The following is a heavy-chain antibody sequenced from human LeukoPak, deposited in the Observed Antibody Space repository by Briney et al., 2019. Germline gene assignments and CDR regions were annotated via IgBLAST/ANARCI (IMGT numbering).Heavy chain of an antibody. Sequence: GGSLRLSCAASGFIFSNSAMNWVRQAPGKGLEWVSSISNDGKYIYYADSVKGRFTISRDNAKSSLYLQMNSLRAEDTAVYYCANHLACGSTSCPPFDDWGQGTLVTVSS. CDR1: GFIFSNSA. D-gene: IGHD2-2*01. V-gene: IGHV3-21*01. J-gene: IGHJ4*02. CDR3: ANHLACGSTSCPPFDD. CDR2: ISNDGKYI.